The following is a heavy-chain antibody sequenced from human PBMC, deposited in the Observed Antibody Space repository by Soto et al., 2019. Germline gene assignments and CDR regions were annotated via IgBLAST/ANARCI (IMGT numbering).Heavy chain of an antibody. CDR3: ARTSYGSGSLLFDY. D-gene: IGHD3-10*01. J-gene: IGHJ4*02. CDR1: GFSLSTSGMR. CDR2: IDWDDDK. Sequence: SGPTLVNPTQTLTLTCTFSGFSLSTSGMRVSWIRQPPGKALEWLARIDWDDDKFYSTSLKTRLTISKDTSKNQVVLTMTNMDPVDTATYYCARTSYGSGSLLFDYWGQGTLVTVPQ. V-gene: IGHV2-70*04.